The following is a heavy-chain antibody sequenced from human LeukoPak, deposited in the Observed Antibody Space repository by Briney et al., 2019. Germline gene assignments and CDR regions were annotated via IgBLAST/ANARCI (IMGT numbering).Heavy chain of an antibody. CDR3: AKDHGASRIAVAGRGPSNF. D-gene: IGHD6-19*01. J-gene: IGHJ4*02. Sequence: ASVKVPCKASGYTFTSYGISWVRQALGQGLEWMGWISAYNGYTNYAQKFQGRVTMTTDTSTRTAYMELRSLRSDDTAIYYCAKDHGASRIAVAGRGPSNFWGQGTLVTVSS. CDR2: ISAYNGYT. CDR1: GYTFTSYG. V-gene: IGHV1-18*01.